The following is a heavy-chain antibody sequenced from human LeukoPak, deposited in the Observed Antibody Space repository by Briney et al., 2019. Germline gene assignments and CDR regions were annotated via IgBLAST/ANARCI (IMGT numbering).Heavy chain of an antibody. CDR1: GLTFSSYA. D-gene: IGHD7-27*01. J-gene: IGHJ3*02. V-gene: IGHV3-23*01. CDR2: ISGNGGST. CDR3: AKRVSTGANAFDI. Sequence: GGSLRLSCAASGLTFSSYAMSWVRQAPGKGLEWVSVISGNGGSTDYADSVKGRFTISGDNSKNTLYLQMNSLRVEDTAVYYCAKRVSTGANAFDIWGQGTMVTISS.